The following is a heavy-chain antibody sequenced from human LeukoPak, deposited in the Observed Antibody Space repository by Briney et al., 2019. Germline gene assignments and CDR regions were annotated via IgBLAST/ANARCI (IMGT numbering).Heavy chain of an antibody. CDR1: GFTFSSYG. V-gene: IGHV3-30*18. D-gene: IGHD5-24*01. CDR3: AKEGWLQLGYFDY. CDR2: ISYDGSNK. J-gene: IGHJ4*02. Sequence: GGSLRLSCAASGFTFSSYGMHWVRQAPGKGLEWVAVISYDGSNKYYADSVKGRFTISRDNSKNTLYLQMNSLRAEGTAVYYCAKEGWLQLGYFDYWGQGTLVTVSS.